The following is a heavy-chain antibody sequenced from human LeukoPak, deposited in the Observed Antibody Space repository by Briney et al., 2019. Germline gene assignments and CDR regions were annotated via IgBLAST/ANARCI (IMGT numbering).Heavy chain of an antibody. Sequence: GGSLRLSCAASGFTFSSYALTWVRQAPGKGLECVSGISGCGGSTYYADSLKGRFTISRDNSKNTLYLQINSLRADDTAVFYCARGGLGSAFDNWGQGTLVTVSS. D-gene: IGHD6-19*01. J-gene: IGHJ4*02. V-gene: IGHV3-23*01. CDR2: ISGCGGST. CDR1: GFTFSSYA. CDR3: ARGGLGSAFDN.